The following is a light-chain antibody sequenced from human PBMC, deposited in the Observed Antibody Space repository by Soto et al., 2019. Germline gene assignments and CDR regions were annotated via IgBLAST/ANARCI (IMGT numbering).Light chain of an antibody. CDR3: QQYDNLPTT. CDR2: DAS. CDR1: QDISNY. V-gene: IGKV1-33*01. Sequence: DIQMTQSPASLSASVGDRVTITYQASQDISNYLNWYQQKPGKAPKLLIYDASNLETGVPSSFSGSGSGTDFTFTISSLQPEDIATYYCQQYDNLPTTFGGGTKVDI. J-gene: IGKJ4*01.